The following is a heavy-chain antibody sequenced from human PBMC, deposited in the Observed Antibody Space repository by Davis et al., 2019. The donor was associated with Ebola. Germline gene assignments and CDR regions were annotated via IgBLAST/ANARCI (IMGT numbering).Heavy chain of an antibody. D-gene: IGHD2-2*01. CDR1: GFTFSSYA. Sequence: GESLKISCSASGFTFSSYAMHWVRQAPGKGLEYVSAISGNGGSTFYADSVKGRFTISRDRSKNTLYLQMSSLRVEDTAFYYCVKDRYCSSTNCRYLDYWGQGTLVTVSS. V-gene: IGHV3-64D*06. J-gene: IGHJ4*02. CDR3: VKDRYCSSTNCRYLDY. CDR2: ISGNGGST.